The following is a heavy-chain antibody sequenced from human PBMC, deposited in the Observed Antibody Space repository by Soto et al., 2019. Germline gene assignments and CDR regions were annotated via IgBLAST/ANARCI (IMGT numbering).Heavy chain of an antibody. CDR1: GYTFTSYA. CDR2: INAGNGNT. CDR3: ARDDSGSYYYYYGMDV. Sequence: ASVKVSCKASGYTFTSYAMHWVRQAPGQRLEWMGWINAGNGNTKYSQKFQGRVTITRDTSASTAYMELSSLRSEDTAVYYCARDDSGSYYYYYGMDVWGQGTTVTVSS. D-gene: IGHD1-26*01. J-gene: IGHJ6*02. V-gene: IGHV1-3*01.